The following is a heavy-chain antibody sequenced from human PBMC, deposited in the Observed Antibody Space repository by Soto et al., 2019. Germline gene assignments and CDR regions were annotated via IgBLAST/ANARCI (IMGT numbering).Heavy chain of an antibody. CDR1: GFTFSDYY. Sequence: PGGSLRLSCAASGFTFSDYYMSWIRQAPGKGLEWVSYISSSSSYTNYADSVKGRFTISRDNAKNSLYLQMNSLRAEGTAVYYCARIMITFGGVIALRGAFDIWGQGTMVTXSS. CDR3: ARIMITFGGVIALRGAFDI. V-gene: IGHV3-11*03. D-gene: IGHD3-16*02. CDR2: ISSSSSYT. J-gene: IGHJ3*02.